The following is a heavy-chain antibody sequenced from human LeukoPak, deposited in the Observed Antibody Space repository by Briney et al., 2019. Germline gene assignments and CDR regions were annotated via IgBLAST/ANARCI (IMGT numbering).Heavy chain of an antibody. V-gene: IGHV3-21*01. D-gene: IGHD3-10*01. J-gene: IGHJ4*02. CDR2: ISYTSTYI. Sequence: GGSLRLSCAASGFTFSSSYMNWVRQAPGKGLEWVSSISYTSTYINYADSVKGRFTISRDNAKQSLYLQISSLRAEDTAVYYCVEGSGSYSYIAYWGQRALVTVSS. CDR3: VEGSGSYSYIAY. CDR1: GFTFSSSY.